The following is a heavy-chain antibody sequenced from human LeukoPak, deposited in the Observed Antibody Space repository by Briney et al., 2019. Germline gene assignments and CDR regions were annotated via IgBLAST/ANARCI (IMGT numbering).Heavy chain of an antibody. Sequence: GGSLRLSCAASGFTFSSYAMRWVRQVPGKGLECVAVIWYDGSKKYYADSVKGRFTISRDNSKDTLYLQMNSLRAEDTAVYYCAKGSPYNSGWQFDHWGQGTLVTVSS. V-gene: IGHV3-33*06. D-gene: IGHD6-19*01. CDR2: IWYDGSKK. CDR3: AKGSPYNSGWQFDH. J-gene: IGHJ4*02. CDR1: GFTFSSYA.